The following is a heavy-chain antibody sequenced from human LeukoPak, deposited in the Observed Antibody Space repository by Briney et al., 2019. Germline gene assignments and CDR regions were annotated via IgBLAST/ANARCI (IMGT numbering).Heavy chain of an antibody. V-gene: IGHV4-59*08. D-gene: IGHD2-21*01. Sequence: PSETLSLTCTVSGGSISSYYWSWIRQPPGKGLEWIGYIYYSGSTNYNPSLKSRVTISVDTSKNQFSLKLSSVTAADTAVYYCARLVVGLLNWFDPWGQGTLVTVSS. J-gene: IGHJ5*02. CDR2: IYYSGST. CDR3: ARLVVGLLNWFDP. CDR1: GGSISSYY.